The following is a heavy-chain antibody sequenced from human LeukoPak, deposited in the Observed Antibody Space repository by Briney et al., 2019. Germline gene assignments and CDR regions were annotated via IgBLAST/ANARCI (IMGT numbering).Heavy chain of an antibody. CDR3: ARAARTTMGLYFDY. D-gene: IGHD6-25*01. Sequence: GGSLRLSCAASGFTFSRYGMHWVRQAPGKGLEWVSSISSSSSYIYYADSVKGRFTISRDNAKNSLYLQMNSLRAEDTAVYYCARAARTTMGLYFDYWGQGTLVTVSS. V-gene: IGHV3-21*01. CDR2: ISSSSSYI. J-gene: IGHJ4*02. CDR1: GFTFSRYG.